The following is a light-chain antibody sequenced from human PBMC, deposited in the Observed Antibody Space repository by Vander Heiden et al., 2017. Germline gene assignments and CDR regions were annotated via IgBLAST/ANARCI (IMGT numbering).Light chain of an antibody. CDR2: KAS. CDR3: QQYNSYPYT. Sequence: DIQTTQSPSTLSASVADRVTITCRASQSISSWLAWYQQKPRKAPKLLIYKASSLESGVPSRFSGSGSGTEFTLTISSLQPDDFATYYCQQYNSYPYTFGQGTKLEIK. V-gene: IGKV1-5*03. J-gene: IGKJ2*01. CDR1: QSISSW.